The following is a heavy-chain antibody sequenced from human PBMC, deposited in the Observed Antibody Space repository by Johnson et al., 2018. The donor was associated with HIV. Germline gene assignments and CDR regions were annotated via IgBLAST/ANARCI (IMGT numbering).Heavy chain of an antibody. V-gene: IGHV3-30-3*01. D-gene: IGHD3-16*01. CDR2: ISYDGSNT. CDR3: VGGWDAFDI. J-gene: IGHJ3*02. CDR1: GFTFSSYA. Sequence: QVQLVESGGGLVKPGGSLRLSCAASGFTFSSYAIHWVRQAPGKGLEWVAVISYDGSNTYYADSVKGRFTISRDNSKNTLYLQMNSLRAEDTALYYCVGGWDAFDIWGQGTMVTVSS.